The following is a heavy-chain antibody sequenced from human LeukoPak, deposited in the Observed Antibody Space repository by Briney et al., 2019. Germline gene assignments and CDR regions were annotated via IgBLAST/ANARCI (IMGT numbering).Heavy chain of an antibody. CDR2: ISYDGSNK. V-gene: IGHV3-30*18. CDR1: GFTFSSYG. J-gene: IGHJ4*02. Sequence: GRSLRLSCAASGFTFSSYGMHWVRQAPGKGLEWVAVISYDGSNKYYADSVKGRLTISRDNSKNTLYLQMNSLRAEDTAVYYCAKVLVTALGYWGQGTLVTVSS. CDR3: AKVLVTALGY. D-gene: IGHD2-21*02.